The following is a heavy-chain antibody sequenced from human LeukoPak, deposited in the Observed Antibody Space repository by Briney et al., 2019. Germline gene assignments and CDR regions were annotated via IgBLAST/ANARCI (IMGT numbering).Heavy chain of an antibody. J-gene: IGHJ4*02. CDR3: ARDSSWYTLFPSHPFDY. Sequence: GGSLRLSCAASGFTFSDYYMSWIRQAPGKGLEWVSYISSSSSYTNYADSVKGRLTISRDNAKNSLYLQMNSLRAEDTAVYYCARDSSWYTLFPSHPFDYWGQGTLVTVSS. CDR2: ISSSSSYT. V-gene: IGHV3-11*06. CDR1: GFTFSDYY. D-gene: IGHD6-13*01.